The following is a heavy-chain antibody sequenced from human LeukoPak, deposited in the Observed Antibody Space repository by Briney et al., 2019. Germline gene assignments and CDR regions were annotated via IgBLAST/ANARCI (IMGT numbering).Heavy chain of an antibody. CDR1: GYSISSYY. CDR2: IYYTGNT. J-gene: IGHJ4*02. V-gene: IGHV4-59*01. Sequence: SETLSLTCTVSGYSISSYYWSWIRQPPGKGLEWVGYIYYTGNTHYNPSLKSRVTISVDTSKNQFSLKVSSVTAADTAVYYCARANVVTAIDYWGQGTLVTVSS. CDR3: ARANVVTAIDY. D-gene: IGHD2-21*02.